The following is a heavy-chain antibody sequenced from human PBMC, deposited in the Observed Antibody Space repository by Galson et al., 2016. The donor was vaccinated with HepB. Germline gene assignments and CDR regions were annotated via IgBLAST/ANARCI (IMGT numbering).Heavy chain of an antibody. CDR1: GYTFSSFG. Sequence: SVKVSCKASGYTFSSFGVSWVRQAPGQGLEWMGWISAHNGNTNFDQKFQGRVTMTTDTSTSTASMELRSLRSADSAVYYCARATIGGRWPYYHYRGMDVWGQGTTVTVSS. V-gene: IGHV1-18*01. D-gene: IGHD3-16*01. CDR3: ARATIGGRWPYYHYRGMDV. CDR2: ISAHNGNT. J-gene: IGHJ6*02.